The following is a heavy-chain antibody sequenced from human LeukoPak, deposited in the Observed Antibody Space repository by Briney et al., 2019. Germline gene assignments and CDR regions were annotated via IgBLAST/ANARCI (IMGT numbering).Heavy chain of an antibody. Sequence: GGSLRLSCAASGFTFSSYWMHWVRQPPGKGLVWVSRINSDGSSTSYADSVKGRFTISRDNAKNTLYLQMNSLRAEDTAVYYCARDDSSGYYYYQGYWGQGTLVTVSS. CDR3: ARDDSSGYYYYQGY. D-gene: IGHD3-22*01. V-gene: IGHV3-74*01. J-gene: IGHJ4*02. CDR1: GFTFSSYW. CDR2: INSDGSST.